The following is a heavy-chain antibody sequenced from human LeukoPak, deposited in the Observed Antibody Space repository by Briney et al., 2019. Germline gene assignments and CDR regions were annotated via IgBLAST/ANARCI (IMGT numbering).Heavy chain of an antibody. D-gene: IGHD3-3*01. CDR2: ISSSSSNI. CDR3: ARLRFLEWILEDFDY. CDR1: GFTFSSYS. V-gene: IGHV3-21*01. J-gene: IGHJ4*02. Sequence: GGSLRLSCAASGFTFSSYSMNWVRQAPGKGLEWVASISSSSSNIYYADSVKGRFTITRDNAKNSLYLQMNSLRAEATAVYYCARLRFLEWILEDFDYWGQGTLVTVSS.